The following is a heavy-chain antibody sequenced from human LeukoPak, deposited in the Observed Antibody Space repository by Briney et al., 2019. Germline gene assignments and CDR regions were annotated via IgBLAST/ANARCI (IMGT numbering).Heavy chain of an antibody. J-gene: IGHJ4*02. V-gene: IGHV3-74*01. D-gene: IGHD2-21*02. CDR3: AREVTGTSYFDY. Sequence: GGSLRLSCAASGFTFRSYWMHWVRQAPGKGLVWVSRISSDGIGTRYADSVKGRFTISRDNAKNTLYLQMNSLRAEDTAVYYCAREVTGTSYFDYWGQGTLVTVSS. CDR1: GFTFRSYW. CDR2: ISSDGIGT.